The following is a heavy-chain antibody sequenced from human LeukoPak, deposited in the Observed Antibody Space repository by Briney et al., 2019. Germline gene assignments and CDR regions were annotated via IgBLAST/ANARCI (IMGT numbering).Heavy chain of an antibody. V-gene: IGHV1-2*02. CDR3: ATGLDYGDYPCYMDV. Sequence: VASVKVSCKASGYTFTDYYIHWVRQVPRQGLEWMGWINPNSGGTNYAQKFQGRVTMTRDTSISTAYMELSRLRSDDTAVYYCATGLDYGDYPCYMDVWGKGTTVTISS. CDR1: GYTFTDYY. CDR2: INPNSGGT. J-gene: IGHJ6*03. D-gene: IGHD4-17*01.